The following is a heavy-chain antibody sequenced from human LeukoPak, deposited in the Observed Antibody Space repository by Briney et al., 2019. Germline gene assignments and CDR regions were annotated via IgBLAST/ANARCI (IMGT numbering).Heavy chain of an antibody. V-gene: IGHV3-21*04. CDR1: GFTFSDFG. J-gene: IGHJ6*03. D-gene: IGHD3-10*01. CDR3: AGDSRRSYPYYMDV. Sequence: GGSLRLSCAASGFTFSDFGMIWVRQAPGKGLEWLASISFSSTYIYYAGSVKGRFTISRDNADNSLLLQMNSLRAEDTAVYYCAGDSRRSYPYYMDVWGKGTTVTISS. CDR2: ISFSSTYI.